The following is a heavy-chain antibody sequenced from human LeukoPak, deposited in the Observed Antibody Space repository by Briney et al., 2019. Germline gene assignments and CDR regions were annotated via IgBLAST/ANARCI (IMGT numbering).Heavy chain of an antibody. D-gene: IGHD2-8*01. J-gene: IGHJ4*02. V-gene: IGHV1-46*01. CDR2: INPRGGST. CDR1: GYTFTSYY. Sequence: GASVKVSCKASGYTFTSYYMHWVRQAPGQGLEWMGIINPRGGSTSYAKKFQGRVTMTRDTSTSTVYMELSSLRSEDTAVYYCARGQRGLMVYSNWGQGTLVTVSS. CDR3: ARGQRGLMVYSN.